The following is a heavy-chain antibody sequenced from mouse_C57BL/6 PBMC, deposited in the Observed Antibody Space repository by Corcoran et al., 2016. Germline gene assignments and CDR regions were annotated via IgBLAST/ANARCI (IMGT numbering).Heavy chain of an antibody. CDR2: INPNNGGT. V-gene: IGHV1-18*01. CDR3: ARPYDYEMDLAY. J-gene: IGHJ3*01. D-gene: IGHD2-4*01. Sequence: EVQLQQSGPELVKPGASVKIPCKASGYTFTDYNLGWVKQSHGKSLEWIGDINPNNGGTIYNQKFKGKATLTVAKSSSTAYMERRSLTSEDTAVYYCARPYDYEMDLAYWGQGTLVTVSA. CDR1: GYTFTDYN.